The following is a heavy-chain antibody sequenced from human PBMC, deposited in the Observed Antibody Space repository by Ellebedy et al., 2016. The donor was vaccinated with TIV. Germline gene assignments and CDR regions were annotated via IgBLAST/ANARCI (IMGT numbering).Heavy chain of an antibody. J-gene: IGHJ4*02. D-gene: IGHD5-18*01. CDR3: ARVDDSGKSYGPRFDY. Sequence: AASVKVSCKASGYTFTSHGISWVRQAPGQGLEWMGWISAYHGHTNYAQKVQGRVTMTTDTSTSTVYMELRSLRSDDTAVYYCARVDDSGKSYGPRFDYWGQGTLVTVSS. CDR1: GYTFTSHG. V-gene: IGHV1-18*04. CDR2: ISAYHGHT.